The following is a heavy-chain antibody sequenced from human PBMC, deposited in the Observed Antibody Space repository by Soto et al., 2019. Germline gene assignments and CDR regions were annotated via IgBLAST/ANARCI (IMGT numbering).Heavy chain of an antibody. CDR1: GGSISTYY. Sequence: SETLSLTCTVSGGSISTYYWSWIRQPPGKGPEWIGYIYYSGSTNYNPSLKSRVTISVDTSKNQFSLKLSSVTAADTAVYYCARVTVAGRMDVWGQGTTVTVSS. J-gene: IGHJ6*02. D-gene: IGHD6-19*01. V-gene: IGHV4-59*01. CDR3: ARVTVAGRMDV. CDR2: IYYSGST.